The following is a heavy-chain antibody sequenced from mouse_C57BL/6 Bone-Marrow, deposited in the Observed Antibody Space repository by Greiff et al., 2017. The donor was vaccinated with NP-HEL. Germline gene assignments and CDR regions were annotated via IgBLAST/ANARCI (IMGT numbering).Heavy chain of an antibody. CDR1: GYTFTSYW. V-gene: IGHV1-55*01. CDR2: IYPGSGST. Sequence: QVQLKQPGAELVKPGASVKMSCKASGYTFTSYWITWVKQRPGQGLEWIGDIYPGSGSTNYNEKFKSKATLTADTSSNTAYLQLSSLTSEDTAIYYCARDYYGSSPYYFDYWGQGTTLTVSS. CDR3: ARDYYGSSPYYFDY. J-gene: IGHJ2*01. D-gene: IGHD1-1*01.